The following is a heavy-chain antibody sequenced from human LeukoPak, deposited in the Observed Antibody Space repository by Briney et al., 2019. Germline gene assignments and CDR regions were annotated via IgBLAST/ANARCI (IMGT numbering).Heavy chain of an antibody. J-gene: IGHJ2*01. CDR3: ARDVYTSGWRYFDL. CDR2: INPNSGDT. Sequence: SVKVSCEASGYTFSGHYMHWVRQAPGQGPEWMGWINPNSGDTNYAQKFQGRVTMTRDASIGTAYMEVNRLRYDDTAVYYCARDVYTSGWRYFDLWGHGTLVTVSS. D-gene: IGHD6-19*01. CDR1: GYTFSGHY. V-gene: IGHV1-2*02.